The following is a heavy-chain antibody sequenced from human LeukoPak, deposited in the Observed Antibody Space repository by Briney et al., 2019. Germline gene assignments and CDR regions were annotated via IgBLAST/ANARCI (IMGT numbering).Heavy chain of an antibody. D-gene: IGHD5-24*01. J-gene: IGHJ3*02. CDR1: GYSISSGYY. CDR3: AQRVKRDGYNPLMAFDI. CDR2: IYHSGST. Sequence: SETLSLTCAVSGYSISSGYYWGWIRPPPGKGLEWIRSIYHSGSTYYNPSLKSRVTISVDTSKNQFSLKLSSVTAADKTVYYCAQRVKRDGYNPLMAFDIWGQGTMVTVSS. V-gene: IGHV4-38-2*01.